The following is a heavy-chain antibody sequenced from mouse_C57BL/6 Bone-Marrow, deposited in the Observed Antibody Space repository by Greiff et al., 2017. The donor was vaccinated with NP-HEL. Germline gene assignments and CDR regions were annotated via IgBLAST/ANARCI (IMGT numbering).Heavy chain of an antibody. Sequence: QVQLQQPGAELVKPGASVKMSCKASGYTFTSYWITWVKQRPGQGLEWIGDIYPGSGSTNYNEKFKSKATLTVDTSSSTAYMPLSSLTSEDSAVYYCASGNDGYYPLLFDYWGQGTTLTVSS. J-gene: IGHJ2*01. CDR2: IYPGSGST. CDR1: GYTFTSYW. CDR3: ASGNDGYYPLLFDY. V-gene: IGHV1-55*01. D-gene: IGHD2-3*01.